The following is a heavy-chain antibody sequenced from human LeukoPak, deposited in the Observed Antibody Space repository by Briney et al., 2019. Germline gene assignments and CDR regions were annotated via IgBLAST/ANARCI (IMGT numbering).Heavy chain of an antibody. CDR3: AGHRTAYYFDY. V-gene: IGHV4-61*01. Sequence: SETLSLTCTVSGDSVSSDSYYWSWIRQPPGKGLEWIGYNYYSGSTNYNPSLKSRVTISVDTSKNQFSLKLSSVTAADTAMYYCAGHRTAYYFDYWGQGTLVTVSS. CDR1: GDSVSSDSYY. J-gene: IGHJ4*02. CDR2: NYYSGST.